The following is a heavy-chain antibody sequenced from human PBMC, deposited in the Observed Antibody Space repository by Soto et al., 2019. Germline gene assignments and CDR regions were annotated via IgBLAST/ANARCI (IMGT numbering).Heavy chain of an antibody. CDR3: ASGVSSGCELAVEV. CDR1: GFPFSIYS. Sequence: GGSLRLSCVASGFPFSIYSMDWVRQSPGKGLEWLSYITSSSSTIFYAESVKGRFTISRDNAKNSLYLQMKSLRDDDTAVYYCASGVSSGCELAVEVWRQGQTVTVSS. CDR2: ITSSSSTI. D-gene: IGHD3-22*01. V-gene: IGHV3-48*02. J-gene: IGHJ6*02.